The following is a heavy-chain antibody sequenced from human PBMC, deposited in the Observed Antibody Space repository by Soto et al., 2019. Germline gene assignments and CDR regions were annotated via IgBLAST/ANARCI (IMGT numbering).Heavy chain of an antibody. CDR3: ARGRAARRSYFDY. V-gene: IGHV3-7*01. CDR2: IKQDGSEK. D-gene: IGHD6-6*01. CDR1: GFTFSSYW. J-gene: IGHJ4*02. Sequence: ESGGGLVQPGGSLRLSCAASGFTFSSYWMSWVRQAPGKGLEWVANIKQDGSEKYYVDSVKGRFTISRDNAKNSLYLQMNSLRAEDTAVYYCARGRAARRSYFDYWGQGTLVTVSS.